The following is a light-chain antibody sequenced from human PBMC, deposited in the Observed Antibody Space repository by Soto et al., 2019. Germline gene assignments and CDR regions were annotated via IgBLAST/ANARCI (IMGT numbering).Light chain of an antibody. Sequence: DIQMTQSPSSLSASVGDRVTITCRASQGISNYLAWYQQKPGKVPKLLIYAASTLQSRVPSRFSGSGSETDFTLTISSLQPEDVGTYDCQKYNRAPRTVGQGTKVEIK. CDR1: QGISNY. J-gene: IGKJ1*01. V-gene: IGKV1-27*01. CDR2: AAS. CDR3: QKYNRAPRT.